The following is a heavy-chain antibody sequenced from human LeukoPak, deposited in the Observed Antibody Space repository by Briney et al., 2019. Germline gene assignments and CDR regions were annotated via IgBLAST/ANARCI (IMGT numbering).Heavy chain of an antibody. V-gene: IGHV3-11*01. CDR3: ARDAIWSGYYAETH. CDR1: GFTFSDYY. J-gene: IGHJ4*02. Sequence: GGSLRLSCAASGFTFSDYYMSWIRQAPGKGLEWVSYISSSGSTIYYADSVKGRFTISRDNAKNSLYPQMNSLRAEDTAVYYCARDAIWSGYYAETHWGQGTLVTVSS. D-gene: IGHD3-3*01. CDR2: ISSSGSTI.